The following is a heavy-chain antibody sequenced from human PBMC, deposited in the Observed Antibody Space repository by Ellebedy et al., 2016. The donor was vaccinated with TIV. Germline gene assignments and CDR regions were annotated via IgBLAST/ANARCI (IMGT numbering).Heavy chain of an antibody. Sequence: AVSVKVSCKASGYTFTSYGISWVRQAPGQGLEWMGWISAYNGNTNYAPKLQGRVTMTTDTSTSTAYMELRSLRSDDTAVYYCARSGYCSSTSCYAVRSYYYGMDVWGQGTTVTVSS. J-gene: IGHJ6*02. CDR1: GYTFTSYG. V-gene: IGHV1-18*01. CDR3: ARSGYCSSTSCYAVRSYYYGMDV. CDR2: ISAYNGNT. D-gene: IGHD2-2*01.